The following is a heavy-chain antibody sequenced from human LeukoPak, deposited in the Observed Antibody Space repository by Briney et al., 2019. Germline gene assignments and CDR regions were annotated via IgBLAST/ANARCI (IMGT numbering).Heavy chain of an antibody. J-gene: IGHJ4*02. CDR1: GYTFTSYY. V-gene: IGHV1-46*01. CDR2: INPSGDNT. Sequence: ASVKVSCKASGYTFTSYYMHWVRQAPGQGLEWMGIINPSGDNTNYAQKFQGRVSMTRDTSTSTVYMELSSLRSEDTAVYYCARGYSGSCLDYWGQGALVTVSS. CDR3: ARGYSGSCLDY. D-gene: IGHD1-26*01.